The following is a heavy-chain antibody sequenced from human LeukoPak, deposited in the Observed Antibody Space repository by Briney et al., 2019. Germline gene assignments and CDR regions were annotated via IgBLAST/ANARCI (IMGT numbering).Heavy chain of an antibody. CDR1: GFTFSSYG. CDR2: IWYDGSNK. V-gene: IGHV3-33*01. D-gene: IGHD2-15*01. CDR3: ARGSSAYCSGGSCYSEGLDY. J-gene: IGHJ4*02. Sequence: GPLRLSCAASGFTFSSYGMHWVRQAPGKGLEWVAVIWYDGSNKYYADSVKGRFTISRDNSKNTLYLQMNSLRAEDTAVCYCARGSSAYCSGGSCYSEGLDYWGQGTLVTVSS.